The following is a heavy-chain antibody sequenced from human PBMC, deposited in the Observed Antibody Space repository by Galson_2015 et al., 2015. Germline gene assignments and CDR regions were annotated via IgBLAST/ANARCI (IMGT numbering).Heavy chain of an antibody. Sequence: SLRLSCAASGFTFSDYYMSWIRQAPGKGLEWVSYISSSSSYTNYADSVKGRFTISRDNAKNSLYLQMNSLRAEDTAVYYCARKYGDYDYYHYYGMDVWGQGTTVTVSS. CDR2: ISSSSSYT. CDR1: GFTFSDYY. CDR3: ARKYGDYDYYHYYGMDV. V-gene: IGHV3-11*06. J-gene: IGHJ6*02. D-gene: IGHD4-17*01.